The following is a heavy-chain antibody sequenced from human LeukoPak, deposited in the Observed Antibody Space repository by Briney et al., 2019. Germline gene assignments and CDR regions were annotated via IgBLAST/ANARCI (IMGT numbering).Heavy chain of an antibody. CDR1: GFTFDDYA. Sequence: PGGPLRLSCAASGFTFDDYAMSWVRQAPGKGLEWVSSISGTGSNTYYADSVKGRLTISRDNSKNTLYLQMNSLRAEDTAIYYCAKDRIAPGYAPDTFHIWGQGTMVTVSS. J-gene: IGHJ3*02. CDR3: AKDRIAPGYAPDTFHI. D-gene: IGHD2-15*01. CDR2: ISGTGSNT. V-gene: IGHV3-23*01.